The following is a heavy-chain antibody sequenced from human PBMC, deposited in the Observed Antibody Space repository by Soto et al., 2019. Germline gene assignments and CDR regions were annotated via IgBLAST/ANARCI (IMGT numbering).Heavy chain of an antibody. V-gene: IGHV4-39*01. CDR1: GGSISSSSYY. D-gene: IGHD5-18*01. Sequence: QLQLQESGPGLVKPSETLSLTCTVSGGSISSSSYYWGWIRQPPGKGLEWIGSIYYSGSTYYNPSLKSRVTISVDTSKNQFSLKLSSVTAADTAVYYCARGPKELWSYNWFDPWGQGTLVTVSS. J-gene: IGHJ5*02. CDR3: ARGPKELWSYNWFDP. CDR2: IYYSGST.